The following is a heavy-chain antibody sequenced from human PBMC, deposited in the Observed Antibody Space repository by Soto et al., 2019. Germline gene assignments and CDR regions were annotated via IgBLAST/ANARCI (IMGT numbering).Heavy chain of an antibody. CDR2: IYHSGST. J-gene: IGHJ4*02. CDR1: GGSISSGGYS. V-gene: IGHV4-30-2*01. Sequence: QLDLQESGSGLVKPSQTLSLTCAVSGGSISSGGYSWSWIRQPPGKGLNYIGYIYHSGSTYYNPSLKSRVTISVDRSKNQFSLKLSSVTAADTAVYYCARVRSGWGIDYWGQGTLVTVSS. D-gene: IGHD6-19*01. CDR3: ARVRSGWGIDY.